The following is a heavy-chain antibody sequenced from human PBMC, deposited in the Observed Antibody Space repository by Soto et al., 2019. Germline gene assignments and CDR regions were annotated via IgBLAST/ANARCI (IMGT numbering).Heavy chain of an antibody. D-gene: IGHD1-20*01. CDR2: ISYDGSNK. Sequence: GGSLRLSCAASGFTFSSYGMHWVRQAPGKGLEWVAVISYDGSNKYYADSVKGRFTISRDNSKNTLYLQMNSLRAEDTAVYYCANWHGIPFYYYYMDVWGKGTTVTVSS. V-gene: IGHV3-30*18. CDR1: GFTFSSYG. J-gene: IGHJ6*03. CDR3: ANWHGIPFYYYYMDV.